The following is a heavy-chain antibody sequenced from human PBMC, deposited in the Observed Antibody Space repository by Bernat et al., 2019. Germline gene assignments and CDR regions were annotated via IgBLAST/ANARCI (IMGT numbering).Heavy chain of an antibody. V-gene: IGHV1-69*04. CDR1: GGTFSSYA. CDR2: IIPILGIA. J-gene: IGHJ2*01. CDR3: ARGDVYYEDSSGYIGYFDL. Sequence: QVQLVQSGAEVKKPGSSVKVSCKASGGTFSSYAISWVRQAPGQGLEWMGRIIPILGIANYAQKFQGRVTITADKSTGTAYMELSSLRSEDTAVYYCARGDVYYEDSSGYIGYFDLWGRGTLVTVSS. D-gene: IGHD3-22*01.